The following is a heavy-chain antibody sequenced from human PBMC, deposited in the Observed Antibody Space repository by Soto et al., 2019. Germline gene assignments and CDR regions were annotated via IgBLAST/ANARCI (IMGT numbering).Heavy chain of an antibody. D-gene: IGHD3-10*01. J-gene: IGHJ4*02. V-gene: IGHV1-18*01. CDR1: GYTFTSYG. CDR2: ISAHNGNT. CDR3: ARGRDGAY. Sequence: QVHLVQSGAEVKKPGASVKVSCKASGYTFTSYGITWVRQAPGQGLAWMGWISAHNGNTDYEQKLQGRVIVTRDTATSTAYMALRSMISDATDVYYCARGRDGAYWGQGALVTVSS.